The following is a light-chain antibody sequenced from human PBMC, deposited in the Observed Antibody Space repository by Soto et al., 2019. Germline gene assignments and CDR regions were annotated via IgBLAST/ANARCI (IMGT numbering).Light chain of an antibody. CDR3: QTWGTGLLV. V-gene: IGLV4-69*01. Sequence: QLVLTQSPSASASLGASVKLTCTLSSGHSSYAIAWHQQQPEKGPRYLMKLNSDGSHSKGDGIPDRFSVSSSGAERYLTISSLQSEDEADYYCQTWGTGLLVFGGGTKLTVL. CDR2: LNSDGSH. J-gene: IGLJ3*02. CDR1: SGHSSYA.